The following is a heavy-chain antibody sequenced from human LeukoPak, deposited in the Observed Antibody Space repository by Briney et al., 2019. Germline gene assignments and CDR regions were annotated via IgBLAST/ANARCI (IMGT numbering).Heavy chain of an antibody. CDR2: IKQDGSEK. CDR3: AKDFSGVPVDTAMVFRIFDY. V-gene: IGHV3-7*03. Sequence: PGGSLRLSCAASGFTFSSYWMSWVRQAPGKGLEWVANIKQDGSEKYYVDSVKGRFTISRDNAKNSLYLQMKSLRAEDTAVYYCAKDFSGVPVDTAMVFRIFDYWGQGTLVTVSS. D-gene: IGHD5-18*01. CDR1: GFTFSSYW. J-gene: IGHJ4*02.